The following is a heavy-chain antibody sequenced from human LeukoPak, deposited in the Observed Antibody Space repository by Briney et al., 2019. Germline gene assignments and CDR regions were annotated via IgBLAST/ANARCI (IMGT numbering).Heavy chain of an antibody. Sequence: GGSLRLSCAASGFIFYNYGMHWVRQAPGEGLEWVAVISYDGSNKNYADSVKGRFTISRDSSKNTVYLQMNSLRVEDTAVYYCAKDWAPYCGGDCYFNYWGQGTLVTVSS. CDR3: AKDWAPYCGGDCYFNY. V-gene: IGHV3-30*18. D-gene: IGHD2-21*02. CDR2: ISYDGSNK. CDR1: GFIFYNYG. J-gene: IGHJ4*02.